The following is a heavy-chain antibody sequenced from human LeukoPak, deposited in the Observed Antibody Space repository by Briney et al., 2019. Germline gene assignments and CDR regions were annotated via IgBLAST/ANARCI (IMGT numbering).Heavy chain of an antibody. CDR1: GFTFSSYA. CDR3: AKARGLGIVGAHFDY. V-gene: IGHV3-23*01. Sequence: GGSLRLSCAASGFTFSSYAMSWVRQAPGKGLEWVSAISGSGGSTYYADSVKGRFTISRDNSKNTLYLQMNSLRAEDTAVYYCAKARGLGIVGAHFDYWGQGTLVTVSS. D-gene: IGHD1-26*01. CDR2: ISGSGGST. J-gene: IGHJ4*02.